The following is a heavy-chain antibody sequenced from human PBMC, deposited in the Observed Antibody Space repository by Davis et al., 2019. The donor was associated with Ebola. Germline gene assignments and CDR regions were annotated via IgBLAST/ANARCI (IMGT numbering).Heavy chain of an antibody. CDR3: ARAGGSTTLTAPSMDV. CDR1: GFTFSNYW. CDR2: INRDESGT. Sequence: GESLKISCAASGFTFSNYWMHWVRQAPGKGLVWVSRINRDESGTTYADSVKGRFTISRDNAKNSLYLQMNSLRAEDTAVYYCARAGGSTTLTAPSMDVWGQGTTVTVSS. V-gene: IGHV3-74*01. D-gene: IGHD2/OR15-2a*01. J-gene: IGHJ6*02.